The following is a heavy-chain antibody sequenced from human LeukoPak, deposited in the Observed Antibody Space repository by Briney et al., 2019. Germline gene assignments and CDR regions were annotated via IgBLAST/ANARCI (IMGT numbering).Heavy chain of an antibody. Sequence: SETLSLTCTVSGTSITNHYWSWIRQPPGKGLEWIGYIYDNEKTNYNPSLTSRVTLSMDSSKNQFSLKLSSVTAADTAVYYCAREEVGAPGYFDYWGQGTLVTVSS. CDR2: IYDNEKT. CDR1: GTSITNHY. J-gene: IGHJ4*02. V-gene: IGHV4-59*11. D-gene: IGHD1-26*01. CDR3: AREEVGAPGYFDY.